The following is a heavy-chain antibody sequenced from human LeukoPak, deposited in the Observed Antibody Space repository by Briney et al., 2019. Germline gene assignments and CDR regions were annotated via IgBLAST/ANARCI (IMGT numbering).Heavy chain of an antibody. J-gene: IGHJ5*02. CDR1: GYTFTGYY. CDR2: INPNSGGT. D-gene: IGHD2-15*01. V-gene: IGHV1-2*02. Sequence: ASVKVSCTASGYTFTGYYMHWVRQAPGQGLEWMGWINPNSGGTNYAQKFQGRVTMTRDTSISTAYMELSRLRSDDTAVYYCARDLLMVVRGDWFDPWGQGTLVTVSS. CDR3: ARDLLMVVRGDWFDP.